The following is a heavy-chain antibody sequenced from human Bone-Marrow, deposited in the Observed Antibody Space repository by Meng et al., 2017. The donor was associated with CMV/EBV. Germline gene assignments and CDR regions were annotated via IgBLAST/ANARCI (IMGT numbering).Heavy chain of an antibody. V-gene: IGHV3-23*01. CDR1: GFTFSSYA. CDR3: ARARGMDV. Sequence: GESLKISCAASGFTFSSYAMSWVRQAPGKGLEWVSAISGSGGSTYYADSVKGRFTISRDNAKNTLYLQMNSLRAEDTAVYYCARARGMDVWGQGTTVTVSS. J-gene: IGHJ6*02. CDR2: ISGSGGST.